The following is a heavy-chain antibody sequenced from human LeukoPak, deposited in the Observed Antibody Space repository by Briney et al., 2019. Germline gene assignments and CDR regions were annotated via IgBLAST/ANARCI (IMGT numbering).Heavy chain of an antibody. Sequence: SSETLSLTCTVSGGSVSSGSYYWSWIRQPPGKGLEWIGYIYYSGSTNYNPSLKSRVTISVDTSKNQFSLKLSSVTAADTAVYYCARDSPYSGSWYAARYWGQGTLVTVSS. CDR1: GGSVSSGSYY. J-gene: IGHJ4*02. CDR3: ARDSPYSGSWYAARY. CDR2: IYYSGST. D-gene: IGHD6-13*01. V-gene: IGHV4-61*01.